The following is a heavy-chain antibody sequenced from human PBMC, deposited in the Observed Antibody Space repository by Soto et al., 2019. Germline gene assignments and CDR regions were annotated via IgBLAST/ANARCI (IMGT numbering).Heavy chain of an antibody. CDR3: AHRPYGYKYYFDY. D-gene: IGHD5-18*01. Sequence: QITLKESGPALVKPTQTLTLTCTFSGFSLTTRGVGVGWIRQPPGKALEWLALIYWDDDKGYSPSLKNRLTITXDXXKNQVVLTMINLDPVDTATYYCAHRPYGYKYYFDYWGQGTLVTVSS. J-gene: IGHJ4*02. V-gene: IGHV2-5*02. CDR2: IYWDDDK. CDR1: GFSLTTRGVG.